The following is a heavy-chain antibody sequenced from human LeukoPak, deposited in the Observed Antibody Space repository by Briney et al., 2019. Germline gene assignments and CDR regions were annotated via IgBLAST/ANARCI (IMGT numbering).Heavy chain of an antibody. CDR3: ARSQIMITLGGVIEH. J-gene: IGHJ5*02. Sequence: PSETLSLTCSVSGGSISPYYWGWIRQPPGKGLEWIGSIYYSGSTYYNPSLKSRVTISVDTSKNQFSLKLSSVTAADTAVYYCARSQIMITLGGVIEHWGQGTLVTVSS. CDR2: IYYSGST. D-gene: IGHD3-16*01. V-gene: IGHV4-39*01. CDR1: GGSISPYY.